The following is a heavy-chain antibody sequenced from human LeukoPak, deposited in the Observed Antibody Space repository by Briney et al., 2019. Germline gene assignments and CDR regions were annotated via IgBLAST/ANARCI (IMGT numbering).Heavy chain of an antibody. Sequence: SETLSLTCTVSGGSISSSSYYWGWIRQPPGKGLEWIGSIYYSGSTYYNPSLKSRATISVDTSKNQFSLKLSSVTAADTAVYYCARPSRGYSSSWYPDYFDYWGQGTLVTVSS. J-gene: IGHJ4*02. CDR3: ARPSRGYSSSWYPDYFDY. D-gene: IGHD6-13*01. V-gene: IGHV4-39*01. CDR1: GGSISSSSYY. CDR2: IYYSGST.